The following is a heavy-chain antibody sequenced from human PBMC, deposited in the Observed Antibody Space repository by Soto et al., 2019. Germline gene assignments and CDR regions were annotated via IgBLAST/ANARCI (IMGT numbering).Heavy chain of an antibody. J-gene: IGHJ4*02. V-gene: IGHV3-23*01. CDR1: GFSFGGYA. CDR2: ISGSGASS. Sequence: GGSLRLSCAASGFSFGGYAMIWVRQAPGKGLEWVAAISGSGASSFFADSVRGRFVTSRDNSQNTVFLQMSNLRAEDTAMYYCTKGSRGYTNYFFDSWGLGTLVTVSS. D-gene: IGHD6-25*01. CDR3: TKGSRGYTNYFFDS.